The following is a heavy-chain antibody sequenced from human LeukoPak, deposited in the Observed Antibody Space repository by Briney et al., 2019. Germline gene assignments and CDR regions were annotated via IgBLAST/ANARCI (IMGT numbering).Heavy chain of an antibody. CDR2: ISWNSGSI. Sequence: PGGSLRLSCAASGFTFDDYAMHWVRQAPGKGLEWVSGISWNSGSIGYADSVEGRFTISRDNAKNSLYLQMNSLRVEDTAVYYCGRHGGAFEMWGQGTMVTVSS. CDR1: GFTFDDYA. V-gene: IGHV3-9*01. J-gene: IGHJ3*02. CDR3: GRHGGAFEM.